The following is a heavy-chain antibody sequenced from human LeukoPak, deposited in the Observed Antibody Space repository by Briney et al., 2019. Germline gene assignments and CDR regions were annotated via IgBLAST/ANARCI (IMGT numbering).Heavy chain of an antibody. CDR3: AKAEEGDLSYYFDY. D-gene: IGHD3-10*01. V-gene: IGHV3-23*01. J-gene: IGHJ4*02. Sequence: GGSLRLSCAASGFTFSSYAMSWVRHAPGKGLEWVSAISGSGGSTYYADSVKGRFTISRDNSKNTLYLQMNSLRAEDTAVYYCAKAEEGDLSYYFDYWGQGTLVTVSS. CDR1: GFTFSSYA. CDR2: ISGSGGST.